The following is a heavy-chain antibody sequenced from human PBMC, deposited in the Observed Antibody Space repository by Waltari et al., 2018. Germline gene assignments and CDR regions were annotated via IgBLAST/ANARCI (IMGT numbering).Heavy chain of an antibody. D-gene: IGHD3-10*01. CDR3: ARQLITMVRGVIVNDAFEI. J-gene: IGHJ3*02. Sequence: QLQLQESGPGLVKPSETLSLTCTVSGGSISSSSYYWGWLRQPPGTGLEWMGSIYYSGITYYNPSLKSRVTISVDTSKNQFSLKLSSVTAADTAVYYCARQLITMVRGVIVNDAFEIWGQGTMVTVSS. CDR2: IYYSGIT. V-gene: IGHV4-39*01. CDR1: GGSISSSSYY.